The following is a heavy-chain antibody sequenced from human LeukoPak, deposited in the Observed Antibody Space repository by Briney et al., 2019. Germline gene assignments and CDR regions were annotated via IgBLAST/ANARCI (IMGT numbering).Heavy chain of an antibody. CDR1: GHTFSYYG. CDR2: VNAANGNT. V-gene: IGHV1-3*01. J-gene: IGHJ4*02. CDR3: ARAGTVEMTPLDY. D-gene: IGHD5-24*01. Sequence: ASVKVSCKASGHTFSYYGIHWVRQAPGQRLEWMGWVNAANGNTKYSQKFQGRVTVTRDTSASTAYMELSRLRSDDTAVYYCARAGTVEMTPLDYWGQGTLVTVSS.